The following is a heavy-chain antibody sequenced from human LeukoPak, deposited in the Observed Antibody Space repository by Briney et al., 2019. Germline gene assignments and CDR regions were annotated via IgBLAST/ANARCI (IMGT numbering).Heavy chain of an antibody. J-gene: IGHJ1*01. V-gene: IGHV4-34*01. CDR2: INHSGST. CDR1: GGSFSSYY. D-gene: IGHD3-22*01. CDR3: AFSSAYQQH. Sequence: SETLSLTCALYGGSFSSYYWSWIRQPPGKGLEWIGEINHSGSTDYNPSLKGRVTISVDTYKNQFSLKLSSVTAADTAVYYCAFSSAYQQHWGQGTLVTVSS.